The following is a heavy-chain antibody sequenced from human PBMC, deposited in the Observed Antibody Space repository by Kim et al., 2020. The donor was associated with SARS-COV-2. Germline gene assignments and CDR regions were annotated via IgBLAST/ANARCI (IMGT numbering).Heavy chain of an antibody. Sequence: LKRRVTISVDTSKNQFSLKLSSVTAADTAVYYCARHEVRFESSGYYYVDYWGQGTLVTVSS. CDR3: ARHEVRFESSGYYYVDY. D-gene: IGHD3-22*01. V-gene: IGHV4-39*01. J-gene: IGHJ4*02.